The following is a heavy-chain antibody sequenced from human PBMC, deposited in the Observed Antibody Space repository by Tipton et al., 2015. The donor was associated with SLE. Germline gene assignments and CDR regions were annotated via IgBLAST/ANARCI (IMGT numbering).Heavy chain of an antibody. CDR3: ARRNEYSSSEY. CDR2: IYYSGST. CDR1: GGSFSGYY. V-gene: IGHV4-34*01. J-gene: IGHJ4*02. D-gene: IGHD6-6*01. Sequence: TLSLTCAVYGGSFSGYYWSWIRQPPGKGLEWIGSIYYSGSTYYNPSLKSRVTISVDTSKNRFSLKLSSVTAADTAVYYCARRNEYSSSEYWGQGTLVTVSS.